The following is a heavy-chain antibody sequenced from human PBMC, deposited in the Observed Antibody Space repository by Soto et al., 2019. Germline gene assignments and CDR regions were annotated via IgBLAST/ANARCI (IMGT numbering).Heavy chain of an antibody. V-gene: IGHV4-59*08. CDR2: IYYSGST. D-gene: IGHD2-2*01. CDR1: GGSISSYY. Sequence: ETLSLTCTVSGGSISSYYWSWIRQPPGKGLEWIGYIYYSGSTNYNPSLKSRVTISVDTSKNQFSLKLSSVTAADTAVYYCARLGGYCSSTSCHGYYGVDVWGQGTTVTVSS. J-gene: IGHJ6*02. CDR3: ARLGGYCSSTSCHGYYGVDV.